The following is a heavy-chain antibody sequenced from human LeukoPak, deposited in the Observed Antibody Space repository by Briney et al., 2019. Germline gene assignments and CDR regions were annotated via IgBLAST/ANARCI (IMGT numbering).Heavy chain of an antibody. J-gene: IGHJ4*02. Sequence: PSQTLSLTCTVSGGSISSGDYYWSWIRQPPGKGLELFGYIYYSGSTSYKPSLKSRLTISVDTSKNQFSLKLSSVTAADTAVYYCARHALYCSGGSCYQDGYYFEYWGQGTLVTVSS. D-gene: IGHD2-15*01. CDR2: IYYSGST. CDR1: GGSISSGDYY. V-gene: IGHV4-30-4*01. CDR3: ARHALYCSGGSCYQDGYYFEY.